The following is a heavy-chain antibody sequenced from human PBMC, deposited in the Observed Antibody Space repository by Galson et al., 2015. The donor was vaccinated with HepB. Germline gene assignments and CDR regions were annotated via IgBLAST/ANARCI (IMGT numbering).Heavy chain of an antibody. Sequence: TLSLTCAVSGGSISSGGYYWSWIRQHPGKGLEWIGYIYYSGSTYYNPSLKSRVTISVDTSKNQFSLKLSSVTAADTAVYYCARAVVPAAMAVDYWGQGTLVTVSS. V-gene: IGHV4-31*11. J-gene: IGHJ4*02. CDR3: ARAVVPAAMAVDY. D-gene: IGHD2-2*01. CDR2: IYYSGST. CDR1: GGSISSGGYY.